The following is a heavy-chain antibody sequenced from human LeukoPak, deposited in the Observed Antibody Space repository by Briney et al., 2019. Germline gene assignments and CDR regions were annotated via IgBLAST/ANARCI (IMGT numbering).Heavy chain of an antibody. V-gene: IGHV1-24*01. CDR2: FDPEDGET. J-gene: IGHJ6*02. D-gene: IGHD6-13*01. Sequence: ASVKVSCKVSGYTLTELSMHWVGQAPGKGLEWMGGFDPEDGETIYAQKFQCRVTMTEDTSTDTAYMELSSLRSEDTAVYYGATDAAAAGYYGMDVWGQGTTVTVSS. CDR3: ATDAAAAGYYGMDV. CDR1: GYTLTELS.